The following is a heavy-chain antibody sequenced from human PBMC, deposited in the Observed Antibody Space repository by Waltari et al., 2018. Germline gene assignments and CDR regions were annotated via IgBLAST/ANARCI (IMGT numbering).Heavy chain of an antibody. CDR3: AREGYSSGWSIEVSGSIYFDY. D-gene: IGHD6-19*01. J-gene: IGHJ4*02. CDR2: IYTSGST. Sequence: QVQLQESDPGLVKPSETLSLTCTVPGGSVSSYYWSWIRQPAGKGLEWIGRIYTSGSTNYNPSLKSRVTMSVDTSKNQFSLKLSSVTAADTAVYYCAREGYSSGWSIEVSGSIYFDYWGQGTLVTVSS. V-gene: IGHV4-4*07. CDR1: GGSVSSYY.